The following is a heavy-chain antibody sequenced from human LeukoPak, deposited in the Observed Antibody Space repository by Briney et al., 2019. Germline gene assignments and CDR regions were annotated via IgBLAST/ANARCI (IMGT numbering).Heavy chain of an antibody. D-gene: IGHD3-10*02. J-gene: IGHJ3*02. CDR1: GFTFSDNY. CDR2: ISSDTTYT. Sequence: GGSLRISCAASGFTFSDNYMNWIRQAPGKGLEWVSYISSDTTYTDYADSVKGRFTISRDNAKKLLYLQMNSLRAEDTAIYYCARDQSITTFGAFDIWGQGTMVTVSS. CDR3: ARDQSITTFGAFDI. V-gene: IGHV3-11*06.